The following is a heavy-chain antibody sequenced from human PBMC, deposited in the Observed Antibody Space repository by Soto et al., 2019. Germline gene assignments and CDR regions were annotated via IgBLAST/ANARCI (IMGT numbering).Heavy chain of an antibody. CDR1: GGSISSSSYY. D-gene: IGHD6-6*01. CDR2: IYYSGST. Sequence: KASETLSLTCTVSGGSISSSSYYWGWIRQPPGKGLEWIGSIYYSGSTYYNPSLKSRVTISVDTSKNQFSLKLSSVTAADTAVYYCARRVTYIAARPGGKEFDYWGQGTLVTVSS. J-gene: IGHJ4*02. V-gene: IGHV4-39*01. CDR3: ARRVTYIAARPGGKEFDY.